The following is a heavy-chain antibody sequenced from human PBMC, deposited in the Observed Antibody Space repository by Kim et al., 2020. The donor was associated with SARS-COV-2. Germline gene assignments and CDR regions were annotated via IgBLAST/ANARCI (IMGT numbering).Heavy chain of an antibody. V-gene: IGHV4-39*01. J-gene: IGHJ5*02. CDR1: GGSISSSSYY. CDR2: IYYSGST. D-gene: IGHD2-2*01. CDR3: ARHGSRRSPRYWFDP. Sequence: SETLSLTCTVSGGSISSSSYYWGWIRQPPGKGLEWIGSIYYSGSTYYNPSLKSRVTISVDTSKNQFSLKLSSVTAADTAVYYCARHGSRRSPRYWFDPWGQGTLVTVSS.